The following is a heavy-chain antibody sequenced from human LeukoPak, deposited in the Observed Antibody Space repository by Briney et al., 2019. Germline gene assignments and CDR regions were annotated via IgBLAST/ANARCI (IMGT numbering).Heavy chain of an antibody. J-gene: IGHJ4*02. CDR2: IYPGDSDI. Sequence: GESLKISCKASGYRFTNYWIAWVRQMPGKGLELVGSIYPGDSDIRYSPSFQGQVTISADKSFTTAYLQWRSLKASDTAIYYCARQGVYYSDSSAFYHWGQGTRVTVSS. CDR3: ARQGVYYSDSSAFYH. CDR1: GYRFTNYW. D-gene: IGHD3-22*01. V-gene: IGHV5-51*01.